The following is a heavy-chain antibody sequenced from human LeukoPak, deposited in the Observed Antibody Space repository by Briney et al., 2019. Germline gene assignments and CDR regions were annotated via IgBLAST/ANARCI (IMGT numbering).Heavy chain of an antibody. CDR2: INPNSGGT. CDR3: ARAMSITMIVVVSPY. Sequence: GASVKVSCKASGYTFTGYYMHWVRQAPGQGLEWMGWINPNSGGTNYAQKFQGRVTMTRDTSISTAYMELSRLRSDDTAVYYCARAMSITMIVVVSPYWGQGTLVTVSS. V-gene: IGHV1-2*02. D-gene: IGHD3-22*01. CDR1: GYTFTGYY. J-gene: IGHJ4*02.